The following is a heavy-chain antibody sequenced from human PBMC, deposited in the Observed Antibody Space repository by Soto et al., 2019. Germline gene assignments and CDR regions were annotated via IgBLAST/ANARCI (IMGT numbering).Heavy chain of an antibody. CDR3: ARRPRDSIYDMDV. Sequence: QVQLVQSGAEVKKPGSSVKVSCKASGGTFSSYTISWVRQAPGQGREWMGRIIPILGIANYAQKFQGRVTITADKSTSTAYMELSSLRSEDTAVYYCARRPRDSIYDMDVWCKGTTVTVSS. CDR1: GGTFSSYT. D-gene: IGHD4-4*01. V-gene: IGHV1-69*02. J-gene: IGHJ6*03. CDR2: IIPILGIA.